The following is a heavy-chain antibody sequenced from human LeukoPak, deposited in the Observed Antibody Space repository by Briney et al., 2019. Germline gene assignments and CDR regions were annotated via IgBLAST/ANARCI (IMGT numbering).Heavy chain of an antibody. Sequence: SGGSLRLSCAASGFTFSSYWMHWIRQAPGKGLVWVSRINSDGSSTSYAGSVKGRFTISRDNAKNTLYLQMNSLRAEDTAVYYCARAALSYYYDSSGYQPWGQGTLVTVSS. CDR2: INSDGSST. CDR1: GFTFSSYW. V-gene: IGHV3-74*01. D-gene: IGHD3-22*01. J-gene: IGHJ5*02. CDR3: ARAALSYYYDSSGYQP.